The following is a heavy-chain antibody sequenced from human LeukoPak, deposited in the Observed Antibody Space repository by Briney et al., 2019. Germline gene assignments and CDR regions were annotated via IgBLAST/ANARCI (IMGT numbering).Heavy chain of an antibody. J-gene: IGHJ5*02. CDR3: ARGGGAIAT. CDR1: GDSGSSISAG. D-gene: IGHD3-16*01. Sequence: SQTLSLTCAIAGDSGSSISAGWSWIRQAPSRGLEWLGRTYYRSKWYNDYAGSVKSRITINPDPSKNQLSLQRNSVTPEDTAVYYCARGGGAIATWGQGTLVTVSS. V-gene: IGHV6-1*01. CDR2: TYYRSKWYN.